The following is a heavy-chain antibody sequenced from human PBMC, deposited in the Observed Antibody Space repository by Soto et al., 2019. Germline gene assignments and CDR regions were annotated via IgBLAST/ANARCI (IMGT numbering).Heavy chain of an antibody. CDR3: ARWRAIVGGAEALDV. CDR1: GYTFINYG. Sequence: QVQLVQSGAEVKKPGASVRVSCKTSGYTFINYGITWVRQAPGQGLEWMGWLSAYNGDTSSPEKLQDRLTMTTDTSTSTVYMDLRSLTSDDTAVYYCARWRAIVGGAEALDVWGEGTMVIVSS. D-gene: IGHD1-26*01. V-gene: IGHV1-18*01. J-gene: IGHJ3*01. CDR2: LSAYNGDT.